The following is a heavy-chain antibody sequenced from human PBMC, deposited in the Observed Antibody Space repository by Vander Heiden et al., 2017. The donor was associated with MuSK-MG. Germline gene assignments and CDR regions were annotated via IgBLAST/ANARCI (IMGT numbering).Heavy chain of an antibody. D-gene: IGHD2-15*01. CDR2: TRNKANSYTT. J-gene: IGHJ5*02. CDR3: AREGWYGGWFDP. Sequence: EVQLVESGRGLVQPGGSLRLPWAAYGFTFSDYYMDWVRQAPGNGLEWVGRTRNKANSYTTEYAASVKGRFAISRDDSKNSLYLQMNSLKTEDTAVYYCAREGWYGGWFDPWGQGTLVTVSS. V-gene: IGHV3-72*01. CDR1: GFTFSDYY.